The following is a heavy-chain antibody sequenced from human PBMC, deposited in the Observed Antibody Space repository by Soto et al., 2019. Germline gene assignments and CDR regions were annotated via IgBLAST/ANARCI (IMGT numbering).Heavy chain of an antibody. CDR1: GGTFSSYA. D-gene: IGHD3-10*01. CDR2: IIPILGIA. J-gene: IGHJ4*02. V-gene: IGHV1-69*10. CDR3: ARASLYYGSGSYYYFDY. Sequence: SVKVSCKASGGTFSSYAISWVRQAPGQGLEWMGGIIPILGIANYAQKFQGRVTITADKSTSTAYMELSSLRSEDTAVYYCARASLYYGSGSYYYFDYWGQGTLVTVSS.